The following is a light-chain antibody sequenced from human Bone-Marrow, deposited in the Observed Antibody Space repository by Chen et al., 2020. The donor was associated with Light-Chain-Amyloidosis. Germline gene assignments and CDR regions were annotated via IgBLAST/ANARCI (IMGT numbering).Light chain of an antibody. CDR2: DDS. V-gene: IGLV3-21*02. CDR3: QVWDRSSDRPV. CDR1: NIGSTS. J-gene: IGLJ3*02. Sequence: SYVLTPPSSVSVAPGQTAQIACGGNNIGSTSEHWYQQTPGQAPPLVVYDDSDRPSGIPERLSGSNSGNTATLTISSVEAGDEADYYCQVWDRSSDRPVFGGGTKLTVL.